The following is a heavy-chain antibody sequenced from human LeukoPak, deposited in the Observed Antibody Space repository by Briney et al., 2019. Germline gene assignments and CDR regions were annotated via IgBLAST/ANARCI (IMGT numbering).Heavy chain of an antibody. Sequence: PSETLSLTCTVSGGSISSGPYYWSWIRQPAGKGLEWIGRIYTSGSTNYNPSLKSRVTMSVDTSKNQFSLKLSSVTAADTAVYYCARAVGSGSFQTYYYCMDVWGKGTMVTISS. V-gene: IGHV4-61*02. CDR3: ARAVGSGSFQTYYYCMDV. CDR1: GGSISSGPYY. J-gene: IGHJ6*03. CDR2: IYTSGST. D-gene: IGHD3-10*01.